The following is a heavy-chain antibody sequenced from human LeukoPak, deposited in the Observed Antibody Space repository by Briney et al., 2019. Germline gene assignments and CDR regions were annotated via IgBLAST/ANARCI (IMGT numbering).Heavy chain of an antibody. J-gene: IGHJ4*02. CDR1: GGSISSCSYY. V-gene: IGHV4-61*02. CDR2: IYTSGST. CDR3: AREPTVAGFDY. Sequence: SQTLSLTCTVSGGSISSCSYYWSWIRQPAGKGLEWIGRIYTSGSTNYNPSLTSRVTISVDTSKNQFSLKLSSVTAADTAVYYCAREPTVAGFDYWGQGTLVTVSS. D-gene: IGHD6-19*01.